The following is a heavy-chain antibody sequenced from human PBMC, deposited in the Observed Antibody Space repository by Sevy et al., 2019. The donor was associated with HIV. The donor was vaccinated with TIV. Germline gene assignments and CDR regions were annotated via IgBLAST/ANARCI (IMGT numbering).Heavy chain of an antibody. V-gene: IGHV4-31*03. J-gene: IGHJ4*02. Sequence: SETLSLTCTVSGGSISTGDYYWSWIRQHPGKGLEWVGYIFYSGSTYSNPSLKSRLTISVDTSTNQFSLKLSSVTAADTAMYYCARSKTTTVTFDYWGQGTLVTVSS. CDR3: ARSKTTTVTFDY. CDR1: GGSISTGDYY. D-gene: IGHD4-4*01. CDR2: IFYSGST.